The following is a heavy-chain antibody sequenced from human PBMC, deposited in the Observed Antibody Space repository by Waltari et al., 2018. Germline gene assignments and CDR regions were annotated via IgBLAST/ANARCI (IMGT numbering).Heavy chain of an antibody. CDR2: IYYSGST. D-gene: IGHD6-25*01. V-gene: IGHV4-39*01. Sequence: LQLQESGPGLVTPSETLSPTCPVSGSSISSRRYHWGLLRQPPGKGLEWSGSIYYSGSTYYNPSLKSRVTISVDTSKNQFSLKLSSVTAADTVVYYCASCVAAYYYYIAVLGKGTTVTVSS. CDR1: GSSISSRRYH. CDR3: ASCVAAYYYYIAV. J-gene: IGHJ6*03.